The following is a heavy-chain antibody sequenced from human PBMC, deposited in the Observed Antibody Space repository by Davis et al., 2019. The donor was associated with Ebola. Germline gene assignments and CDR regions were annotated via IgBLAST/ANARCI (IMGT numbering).Heavy chain of an antibody. CDR1: GFTFSDYY. J-gene: IGHJ4*02. D-gene: IGHD4-11*01. CDR2: ISSSGSYI. V-gene: IGHV3-11*04. CDR3: ARAAYSGYFDY. Sequence: PGGSLRLSCAASGFTFSDYYMSWIRQAPGKGLEWVSYISSSGSYIYYADSVKGRFTISRDNSKNTLYLQMNSLRAEDTAVYYCARAAYSGYFDYWGQGTLVTVSS.